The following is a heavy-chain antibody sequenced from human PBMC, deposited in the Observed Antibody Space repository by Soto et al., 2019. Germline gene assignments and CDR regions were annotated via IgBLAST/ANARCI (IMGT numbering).Heavy chain of an antibody. CDR1: GGSFSGYY. CDR2: INHSGST. V-gene: IGHV4-34*01. J-gene: IGHJ6*02. D-gene: IGHD3-3*01. CDR3: ARDDGVGGMDV. Sequence: SETLSLTCAVYGGSFSGYYWSWIRQPPGKGLEWIGEINHSGSTNYNPSLKSRVTISVDTSKNQFSLKLSSVTAADTAAYYCARDDGVGGMDVWGQGTTVTV.